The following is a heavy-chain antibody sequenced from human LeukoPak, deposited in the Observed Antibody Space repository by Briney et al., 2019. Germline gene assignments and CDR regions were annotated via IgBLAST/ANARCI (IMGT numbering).Heavy chain of an antibody. CDR1: GYTFTSYG. V-gene: IGHV1-18*01. CDR3: ARDDRERLQDAESDY. CDR2: ISAYNGNT. D-gene: IGHD1-1*01. Sequence: ASVKVSCKASGYTFTSYGISWVRQAPGQGLEWMGWISAYNGNTNYAQKLQGRVTMTTDTSTSTAYMELRSLRSDDTAVYYCARDDRERLQDAESDYWGQGTLVTVSS. J-gene: IGHJ4*02.